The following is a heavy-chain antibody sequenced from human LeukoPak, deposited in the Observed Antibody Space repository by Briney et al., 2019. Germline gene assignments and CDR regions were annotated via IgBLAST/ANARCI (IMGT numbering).Heavy chain of an antibody. D-gene: IGHD6-19*01. CDR3: ASSSGWYGGYYFDY. CDR1: GGTFISYA. V-gene: IGHV1-69*13. J-gene: IGHJ4*02. CDR2: IIPILGTA. Sequence: GASVKVSCKASGGTFISYAISWVRQAPGQGLEWMGGIIPILGTANYAQKFQGRVTITADESTSTAYMELSSLRSEDTAVYYCASSSGWYGGYYFDYWGQGTLVTVSS.